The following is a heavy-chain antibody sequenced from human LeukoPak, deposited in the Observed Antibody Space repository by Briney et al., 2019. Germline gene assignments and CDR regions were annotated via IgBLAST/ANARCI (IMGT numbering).Heavy chain of an antibody. D-gene: IGHD6-13*01. CDR3: ATTVAGYSIAFDY. CDR2: FDPEDGET. J-gene: IGHJ4*02. V-gene: IGHV1-24*01. CDR1: GNTLTELS. Sequence: GASVKVSCKVSGNTLTELSMQWVRQAPGKGLEWIGGFDPEDGETIYAQKLQGRVTMTEDTSTDTAYMELSSLRSEDTAVYYCATTVAGYSIAFDYWGQGTLVTVSS.